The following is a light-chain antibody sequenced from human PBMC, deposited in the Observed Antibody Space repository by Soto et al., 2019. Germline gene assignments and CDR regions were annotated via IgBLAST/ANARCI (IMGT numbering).Light chain of an antibody. CDR3: QQYNTYSYT. CDR1: QTVNTW. Sequence: DIQLTQSPSTLSASVGERVTITCRASQTVNTWLAWYQHKPGKAPKLLIYDASVLETGVPSRFSGFSSGTEFTLTISSLQPDDFATYFCQQYNTYSYTFGQGTKVDIK. V-gene: IGKV1-5*01. J-gene: IGKJ2*01. CDR2: DAS.